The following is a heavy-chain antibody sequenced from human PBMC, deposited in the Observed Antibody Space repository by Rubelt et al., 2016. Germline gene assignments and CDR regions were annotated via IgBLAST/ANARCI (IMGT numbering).Heavy chain of an antibody. J-gene: IGHJ4*02. D-gene: IGHD4-23*01. Sequence: QVQLVQSGAEVKKPGASVKVSCKASGYTFTGYYMHWVRQAPGQGLEWMGIINPSGGGTSYTQKFQGRVTMTGDTSTSTVYMELGSLRSDDTAVYYCARGNGGNIDYWGQGTLVTVSS. CDR3: ARGNGGNIDY. CDR1: GYTFTGYY. V-gene: IGHV1-46*01. CDR2: INPSGGGT.